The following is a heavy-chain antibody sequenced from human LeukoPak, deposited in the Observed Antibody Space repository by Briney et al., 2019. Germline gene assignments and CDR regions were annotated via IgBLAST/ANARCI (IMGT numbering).Heavy chain of an antibody. Sequence: PSETLSLTXTVSGGSICSYYWSWIRQPPGKGLEWIGYIYYSGSTNYNPSLKSRVTISVDTSKNQFSLKLSSVTAADTAVYYCARGSSWVKIDYWGQGTLVTVSS. V-gene: IGHV4-59*01. CDR3: ARGSSWVKIDY. D-gene: IGHD6-13*01. CDR1: GGSICSYY. J-gene: IGHJ4*02. CDR2: IYYSGST.